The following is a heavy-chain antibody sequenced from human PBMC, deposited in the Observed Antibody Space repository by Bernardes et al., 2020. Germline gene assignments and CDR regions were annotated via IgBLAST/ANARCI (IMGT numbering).Heavy chain of an antibody. J-gene: IGHJ2*01. CDR3: AKDSGWYLEL. CDR2: ISYDGSNK. CDR1: GFTFSSYG. D-gene: IGHD3-10*01. V-gene: IGHV3-30*18. Sequence: GSLRPPCAASGFTFSSYGMHWVRQAPGKGLVWVAVISYDGSNKYYADSVKGRFTISRDNSKNTLYLQMNSRRAEETAVYYCAKDSGWYLELWGRGTLVTVSS.